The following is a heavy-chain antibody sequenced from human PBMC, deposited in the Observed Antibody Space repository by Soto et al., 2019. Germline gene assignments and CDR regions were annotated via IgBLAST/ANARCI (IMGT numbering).Heavy chain of an antibody. CDR3: SSSSAEPEACTHNWLDP. Sequence: GASVKVSCKASGGTFSSYAISGVRQAPGQGLEWMGGIIPLFRKTSYAQKFQGRMTITADDSTSTAYMELSSLRSEDTAMYYCSSSSAEPEACTHNWLDPCGQGTRV. CDR2: IIPLFRKT. V-gene: IGHV1-69*13. D-gene: IGHD3-22*01. CDR1: GGTFSSYA. J-gene: IGHJ5*02.